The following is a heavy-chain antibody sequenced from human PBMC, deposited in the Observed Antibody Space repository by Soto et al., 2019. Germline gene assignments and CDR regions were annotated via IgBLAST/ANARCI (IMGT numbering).Heavy chain of an antibody. V-gene: IGHV3-7*01. J-gene: IGHJ4*02. CDR3: ARAMEWLPPCFDY. CDR2: IKQDGSEK. CDR1: GFTFSSYW. Sequence: WGSLRLSCAAFGFTFSSYWMSWVRQAPGKGLEWVANIKQDGSEKYYVDSVKGRFTISRDNAKNSLYLQMNSLRAEDTAVYYCARAMEWLPPCFDYWGQGTLVTVSS. D-gene: IGHD3-3*01.